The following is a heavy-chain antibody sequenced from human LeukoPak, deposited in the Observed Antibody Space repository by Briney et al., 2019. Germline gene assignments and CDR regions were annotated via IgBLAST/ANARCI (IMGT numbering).Heavy chain of an antibody. D-gene: IGHD3-10*01. CDR3: ARLSRSSGSYNH. V-gene: IGHV3-20*01. J-gene: IGHJ4*02. Sequence: GGSLRLSCAASGFTFDDYGMSWVRQAPGKGLEWVSGINWNGGSTGYADSVKCRVTISRDNAKNSLYLQMNSLGAEDTALYHCARLSRSSGSYNHWGQGTLVTVSP. CDR1: GFTFDDYG. CDR2: INWNGGST.